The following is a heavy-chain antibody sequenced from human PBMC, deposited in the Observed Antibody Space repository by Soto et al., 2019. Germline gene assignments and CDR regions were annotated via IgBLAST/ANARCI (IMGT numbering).Heavy chain of an antibody. CDR3: ARHVDIDQRGMEV. D-gene: IGHD5-12*01. V-gene: IGHV4-59*02. CDR2: IHYGGST. Sequence: QVQLQESTPGLVKPSETLSLTCTVSGGSVSGYYWSWIRQTPGKGLEWLGYIHYGGSTNYNPSLKXXXXXXXXXXXXXXXXXXXXXXXXXXAVYYCARHVDIDQRGMEVWGQGTTVTVSS. CDR1: GGSVSGYY. J-gene: IGHJ6*02.